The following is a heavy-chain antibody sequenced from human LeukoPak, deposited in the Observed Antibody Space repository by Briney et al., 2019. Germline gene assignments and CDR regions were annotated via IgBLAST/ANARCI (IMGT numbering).Heavy chain of an antibody. V-gene: IGHV4-34*01. CDR1: GGSFSGYY. CDR3: ARHNGGRYNWFDP. D-gene: IGHD4-23*01. Sequence: SETLSLTCAVYGGSFSGYYWSWIRQPPGKGLEWIGEINHSGSTNYNPSLKSRVTISVDTSKNQFSLKLSSVTAADTAVYYCARHNGGRYNWFDPWGQGTLVTVSS. CDR2: INHSGST. J-gene: IGHJ5*02.